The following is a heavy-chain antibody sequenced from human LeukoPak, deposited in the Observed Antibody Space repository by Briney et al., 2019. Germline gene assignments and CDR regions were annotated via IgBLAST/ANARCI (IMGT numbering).Heavy chain of an antibody. CDR1: GFTFSSYW. CDR2: INTDGSST. Sequence: GGSLRLSCAASGFTFSSYWMHCVRQAPGKGLVWVSRINTDGSSTSYADSVKGRFTISRDNAKNTLYLQMNSLGGEDTAVYYCARDRYSSGWYDYWGQGTLVTVSS. D-gene: IGHD6-19*01. J-gene: IGHJ4*02. V-gene: IGHV3-74*01. CDR3: ARDRYSSGWYDY.